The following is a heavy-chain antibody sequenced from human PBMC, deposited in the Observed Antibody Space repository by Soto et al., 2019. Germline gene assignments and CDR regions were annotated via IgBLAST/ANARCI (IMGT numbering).Heavy chain of an antibody. CDR3: AKVQNTLRFLEWLFDY. Sequence: EVQLLESGGGLVQPGGSLRLSCAASGFTFSSYAMSWVRQAPGKGLEWVSAISGSGGSTYYADSVKGRFTISRDNSKNTLYLQMNSLRAEDTAVYYCAKVQNTLRFLEWLFDYWGQGTLVTVSS. J-gene: IGHJ4*02. CDR2: ISGSGGST. D-gene: IGHD3-3*01. CDR1: GFTFSSYA. V-gene: IGHV3-23*01.